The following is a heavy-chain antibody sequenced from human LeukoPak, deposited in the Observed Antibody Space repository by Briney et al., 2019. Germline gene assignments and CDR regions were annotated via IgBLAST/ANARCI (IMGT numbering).Heavy chain of an antibody. V-gene: IGHV4-39*07. CDR2: IYYSGST. D-gene: IGHD4-23*01. CDR3: ARVRSMVTPVFDY. Sequence: YPSETLSLTCTVSGGSISSSSYYWGWIRQPPGKGLEWIGSIYYSGSTYYNPSLKSRVTISVDTSKNQFSLKLSSVTAADTAVYYCARVRSMVTPVFDYWGQGTLVTVSS. J-gene: IGHJ4*02. CDR1: GGSISSSSYY.